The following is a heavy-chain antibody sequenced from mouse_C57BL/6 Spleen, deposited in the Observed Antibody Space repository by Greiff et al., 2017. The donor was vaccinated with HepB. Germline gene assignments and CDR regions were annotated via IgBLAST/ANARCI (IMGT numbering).Heavy chain of an antibody. CDR3: ARSGYYSKSMDY. CDR1: GYTFTNYG. J-gene: IGHJ4*01. D-gene: IGHD2-5*01. CDR2: IYPRSGNT. V-gene: IGHV1-81*01. Sequence: QVQLQQSGAELARPGASVKLSCKASGYTFTNYGISWVKQRTGQGLEWIGEIYPRSGNTYYNEKFKGKATLTADKSSSTAYMELRSLTSEDAAVYFCARSGYYSKSMDYWGQGTPVTVSS.